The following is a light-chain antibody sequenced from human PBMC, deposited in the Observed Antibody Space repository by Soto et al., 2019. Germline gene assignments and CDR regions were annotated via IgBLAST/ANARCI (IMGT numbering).Light chain of an antibody. J-gene: IGKJ1*01. CDR1: QDISNY. Sequence: DIQMTQSPSSLSASVGDRVTITCRATQDISNYLAWYQQKPGKVPNLLIYAASTLQSGVPSRFSGSGSGTDVTLTISSLQREDVATYYCQKYNSAPPWTFGQGTKVEI. CDR2: AAS. CDR3: QKYNSAPPWT. V-gene: IGKV1-27*01.